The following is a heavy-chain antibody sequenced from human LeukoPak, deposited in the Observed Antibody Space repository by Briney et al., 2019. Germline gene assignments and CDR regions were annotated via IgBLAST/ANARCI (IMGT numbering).Heavy chain of an antibody. D-gene: IGHD3-3*01. Sequence: PGGSLRLSCAASGLTFSSYAMSWVRQAPGKGLEWVSAVSEGGSNTYYADSVKGRFTIPRDNSKNTLYLQMNGLTAEDTAIYYCAKLVWRASAYYFDYWGQGTLVTVSS. V-gene: IGHV3-23*01. J-gene: IGHJ4*02. CDR1: GLTFSSYA. CDR2: VSEGGSNT. CDR3: AKLVWRASAYYFDY.